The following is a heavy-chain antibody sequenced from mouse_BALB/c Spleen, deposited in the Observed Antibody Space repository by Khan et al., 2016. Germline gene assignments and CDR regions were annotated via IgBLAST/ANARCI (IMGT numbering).Heavy chain of an antibody. V-gene: IGHV14-1*02. Sequence: VQLKQSGAELVRPGASVKLSCKASGFNIKDNFIHWVKQRPEQGLECIGWIDPENGNTIYAPKFQGRASITADTSSNTAYLQLSSLTSEDTAVYYCARGDYGNYAAYWGRGALVTVSA. D-gene: IGHD2-1*01. J-gene: IGHJ3*01. CDR1: GFNIKDNF. CDR3: ARGDYGNYAAY. CDR2: IDPENGNT.